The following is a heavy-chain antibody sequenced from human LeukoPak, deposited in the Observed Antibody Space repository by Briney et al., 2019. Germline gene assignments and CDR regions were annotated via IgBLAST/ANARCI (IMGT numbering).Heavy chain of an antibody. CDR3: AQKGGADT. J-gene: IGHJ5*02. D-gene: IGHD2-15*01. CDR1: GFTFSRFG. CDR2: ISSSRSNI. Sequence: GGSLRLSCAASGFTFSRFGMNWVRQAPGKGLEWVSYISSSRSNIIYYADSVKGRFTISRDNAKNSLYLHMNSLRDEHTAVYYCAQKGGADTWGQGTLVTVSS. V-gene: IGHV3-48*02.